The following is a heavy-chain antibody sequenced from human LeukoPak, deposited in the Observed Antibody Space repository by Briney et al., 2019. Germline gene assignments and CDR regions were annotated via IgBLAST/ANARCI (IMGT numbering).Heavy chain of an antibody. J-gene: IGHJ6*03. D-gene: IGHD4-11*01. Sequence: GGSLRLSCAASGFTFSTYRMSWVRQAPGKGLEWVANIKQDGSEQHYVHSVKGRFTISRDNAKNSLYLQMSSLRAEDTAVYYCTRVEETATTAAIIRKYSYYYYYMDVWGKGNTVTVSS. CDR1: GFTFSTYR. CDR2: IKQDGSEQ. CDR3: TRVEETATTAAIIRKYSYYYYYMDV. V-gene: IGHV3-7*01.